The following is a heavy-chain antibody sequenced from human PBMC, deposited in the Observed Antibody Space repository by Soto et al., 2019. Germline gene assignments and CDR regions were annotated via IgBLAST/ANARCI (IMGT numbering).Heavy chain of an antibody. CDR1: GGTFSSYT. V-gene: IGHV1-69*02. J-gene: IGHJ6*02. CDR3: AWTLWFGEAHYYYYGMDV. D-gene: IGHD3-10*01. CDR2: IIPILVIA. Sequence: ASVKVSCKASGGTFSSYTISWVRQAPGQGLEWMGRIIPILVIANYAQKFQVRVTITADKSTSTAYMELSSLRSEDTAVFYCAWTLWFGEAHYYYYGMDVWGQGTTVTVSS.